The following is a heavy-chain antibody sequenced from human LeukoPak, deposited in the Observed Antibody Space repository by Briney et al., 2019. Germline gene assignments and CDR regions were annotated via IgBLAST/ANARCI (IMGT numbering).Heavy chain of an antibody. V-gene: IGHV1-69*05. Sequence: ASVKVSCKASGGTFSSYAISWVRQAPGQGLEWMGGIIPIFGTANYAQKFQGRVTITTDESTSTAYMELSSLRSEDTAVYYCARGEATTGIFLYYFDYWGQGTLVTVSS. CDR3: ARGEATTGIFLYYFDY. CDR2: IIPIFGTA. D-gene: IGHD5-12*01. J-gene: IGHJ4*02. CDR1: GGTFSSYA.